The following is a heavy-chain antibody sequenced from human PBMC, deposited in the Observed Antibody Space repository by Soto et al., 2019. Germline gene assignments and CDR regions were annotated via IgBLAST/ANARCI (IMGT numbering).Heavy chain of an antibody. CDR1: GGSSGNSNG. CDR2: IYHSGST. V-gene: IGHV4-4*02. CDR3: ATLAVAGLRFDYFDY. J-gene: IGHJ4*02. Sequence: LTCAVAGGSSGNSNGRRWVRQPPGKGLGWIGEIYHSGSTNYNPSLKSRVTISVDKSKNQFSLKLSSVTAADTAVYYCATLAVAGLRFDYFDYWGQGTLVTVSS. D-gene: IGHD6-19*01.